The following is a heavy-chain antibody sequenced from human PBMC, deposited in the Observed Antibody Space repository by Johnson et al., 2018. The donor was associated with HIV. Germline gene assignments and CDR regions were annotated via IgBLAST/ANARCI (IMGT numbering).Heavy chain of an antibody. CDR1: GFTFSSYA. V-gene: IGHV3-30-3*01. J-gene: IGHJ3*02. Sequence: QVQLVESGGGVVQPGRSLRLSCAASGFTFSSYAMHWVRQAPGKGLEWGAVISYDGSNKYYADSVKGRFTISRDNSKNTLHLQMNSLRAEDTAVYYCAITRQGAFDIWGQGTMVTVSS. D-gene: IGHD1-14*01. CDR3: AITRQGAFDI. CDR2: ISYDGSNK.